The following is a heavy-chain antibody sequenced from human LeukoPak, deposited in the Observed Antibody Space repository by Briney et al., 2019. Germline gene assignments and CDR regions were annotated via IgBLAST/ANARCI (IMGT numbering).Heavy chain of an antibody. V-gene: IGHV3-23*01. D-gene: IGHD6-19*01. CDR2: ISGSGGTT. Sequence: PGGSLRLSCAASGFTFSGYYMTWVRQAPGKGLEWVSAISGSGGTTYFADSVKGRFTISRDNSRDTLYLQMNSLRAEDTAVYYCAKESGRIAVAGFAFDYWGQRTLVTVSS. J-gene: IGHJ4*02. CDR3: AKESGRIAVAGFAFDY. CDR1: GFTFSGYY.